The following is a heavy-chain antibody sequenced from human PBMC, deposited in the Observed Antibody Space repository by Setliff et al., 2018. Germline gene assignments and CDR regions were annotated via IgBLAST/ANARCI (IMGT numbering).Heavy chain of an antibody. Sequence: SETLSLTCAVSYYSISSGYYWGWIRQPPGKGLEWIGSMYHSGSTYYSPSLESRVTMSVDTSKNQFSLKLTSVTAADTAVYYCRVWVDMIEVDSWAQGTLVTVSS. D-gene: IGHD3-22*01. CDR2: MYHSGST. J-gene: IGHJ4*02. CDR1: YYSISSGYY. CDR3: RVWVDMIEVDS. V-gene: IGHV4-38-2*01.